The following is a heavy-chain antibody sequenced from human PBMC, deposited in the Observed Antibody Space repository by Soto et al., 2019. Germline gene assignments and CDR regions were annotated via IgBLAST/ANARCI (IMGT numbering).Heavy chain of an antibody. D-gene: IGHD3-22*01. J-gene: IGHJ4*02. CDR3: AKEMGHGYDSTFNGFDF. Sequence: QVQLVESGGGVVQPGRSLRLSCAASGFSFITYGMNWVRQAPGKGLEWVAFISYDGRNEYYADSVKGRFTISRDNSKNTLYWQMDSLRPEDTAVYFCAKEMGHGYDSTFNGFDFWGQGTLVTVSS. CDR2: ISYDGRNE. CDR1: GFSFITYG. V-gene: IGHV3-30*18.